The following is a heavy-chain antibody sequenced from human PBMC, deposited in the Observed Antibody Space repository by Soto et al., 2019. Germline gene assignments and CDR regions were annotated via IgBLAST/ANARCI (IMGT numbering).Heavy chain of an antibody. J-gene: IGHJ4*02. V-gene: IGHV1-18*01. Sequence: QVQLVQSGAEVKKPGASVKVSCKASGYTFTSYGISWVRQAPGQGLEWMGWISAYNGNTNYAQKLQGRVTMTTDTSTSTAYKELRSLRSDDTAVYYCARDRGLHDYGDHGVGYWGQGTLVTVSS. D-gene: IGHD4-17*01. CDR2: ISAYNGNT. CDR1: GYTFTSYG. CDR3: ARDRGLHDYGDHGVGY.